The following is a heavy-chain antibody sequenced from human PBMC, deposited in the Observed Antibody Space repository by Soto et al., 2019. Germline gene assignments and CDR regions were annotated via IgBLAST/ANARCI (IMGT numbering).Heavy chain of an antibody. CDR2: IDPIDSKT. J-gene: IGHJ6*02. CDR1: GYNFDTYW. D-gene: IGHD6-13*01. CDR3: ARRIAAAGGYYYYAFDV. V-gene: IGHV5-10-1*01. Sequence: PGESLKISCNGSGYNFDTYWTNWVRQTPGKGLEWMGRIDPIDSKTKYSPSLEGHITISVDKSISTTYLQWSSLKASDTAIYYCARRIAAAGGYYYYAFDVWGQGTAVTVSS.